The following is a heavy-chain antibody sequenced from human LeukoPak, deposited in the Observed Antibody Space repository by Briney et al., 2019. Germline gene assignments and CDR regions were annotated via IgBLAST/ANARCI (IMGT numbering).Heavy chain of an antibody. D-gene: IGHD3-10*01. CDR1: GFTFSRYD. CDR2: ISDSAGTT. Sequence: GGSPRLSCTASGFTFSRYDMSWVRQAPGQGLEWVSGISDSAGTTYYADSVKGRFSISRDNSKNTLNLQMNSLRAEDTAVYYCAKSYYYGSGDYSLTAFDIWGQGTMVSVSS. CDR3: AKSYYYGSGDYSLTAFDI. J-gene: IGHJ3*02. V-gene: IGHV3-23*01.